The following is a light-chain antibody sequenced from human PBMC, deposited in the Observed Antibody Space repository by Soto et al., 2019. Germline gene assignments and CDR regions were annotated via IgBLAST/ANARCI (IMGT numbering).Light chain of an antibody. Sequence: QSVLTQPPSVSGAPGPRVTISCTGSSSNIGARYDVHWYQQLPGTAPKLLIYGNSNRPSGVPDRFSGSKSGTSASLAITGLQAEDEADYYCQSYDSSLSARVVFGGGTKLTVL. V-gene: IGLV1-40*01. J-gene: IGLJ2*01. CDR3: QSYDSSLSARVV. CDR1: SSNIGARYD. CDR2: GNS.